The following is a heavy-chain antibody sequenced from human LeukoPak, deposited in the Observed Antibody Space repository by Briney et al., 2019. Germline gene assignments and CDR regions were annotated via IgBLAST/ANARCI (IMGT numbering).Heavy chain of an antibody. Sequence: NASGTLSLTCAVSGGSISSNNWWGWVRQPPGKGLEWIGEIYHSGSPNYNLSLKSRVTISVDKSRNHFSLNLSSVTAADTAVYYCARVNINNWHSCDYWGQGTLVTVSS. V-gene: IGHV4-4*02. CDR2: IYHSGSP. CDR1: GGSISSNNW. J-gene: IGHJ4*02. D-gene: IGHD1-1*01. CDR3: ARVNINNWHSCDY.